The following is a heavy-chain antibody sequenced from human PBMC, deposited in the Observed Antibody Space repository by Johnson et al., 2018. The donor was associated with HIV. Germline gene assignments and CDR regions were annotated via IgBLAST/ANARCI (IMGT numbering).Heavy chain of an antibody. CDR1: GFTFSSYG. Sequence: QVQLVESGGGVVQPGRSLRLSCVASGFTFSSYGMHWVRQAPGKGLEWVAVIWYDGLNKYYADSVKGIFTISRDNSKNTLYLQMNSLRAEDTAVYYCAKDGAKYYYDSSGYRDAFDIWGQGTMVTVSS. CDR3: AKDGAKYYYDSSGYRDAFDI. CDR2: IWYDGLNK. V-gene: IGHV3-30*18. J-gene: IGHJ3*02. D-gene: IGHD3-22*01.